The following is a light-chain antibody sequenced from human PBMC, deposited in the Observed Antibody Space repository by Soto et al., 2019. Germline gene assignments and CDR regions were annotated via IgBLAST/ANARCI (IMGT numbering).Light chain of an antibody. CDR1: SSDVGGYNY. V-gene: IGLV2-8*01. CDR3: CSYAGTYTIWV. J-gene: IGLJ3*02. CDR2: EVN. Sequence: QSVLTHPPSASGSPGQSVAISCTGTSSDVGGYNYVSWYQQHPGKAPKLMISEVNNRPSGVSNRFSGSKSGNAAYLTISGLQAEDEADYYCCSYAGTYTIWVFGGGTKVTVL.